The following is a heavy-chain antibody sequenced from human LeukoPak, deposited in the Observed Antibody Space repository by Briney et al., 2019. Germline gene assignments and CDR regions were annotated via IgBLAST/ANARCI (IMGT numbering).Heavy chain of an antibody. CDR3: ARLPGYDSSGYYRTYYFDY. CDR1: GGSISSGDYY. Sequence: SETLSLTCTVSGGSISSGDYYWSWIRQPPGKGLEWIGYIYYSGSTYYNPSLKSRVTISVDTSKNQFSLKLSSVIAADTAVYYCARLPGYDSSGYYRTYYFDYWGQGTLVTVSS. D-gene: IGHD3-22*01. V-gene: IGHV4-30-4*08. CDR2: IYYSGST. J-gene: IGHJ4*02.